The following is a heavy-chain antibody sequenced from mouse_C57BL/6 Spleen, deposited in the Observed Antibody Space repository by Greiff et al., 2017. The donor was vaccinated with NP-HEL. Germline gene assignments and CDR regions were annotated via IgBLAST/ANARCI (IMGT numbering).Heavy chain of an antibody. J-gene: IGHJ2*01. D-gene: IGHD2-5*01. V-gene: IGHV1-7*01. CDR1: GYTFTSYW. CDR2: INPSSGYT. Sequence: QVQLQQSGAELAKPGASVKLSCKASGYTFTSYWMHWVKQRPGQGLEWIGYINPSSGYTKYNQKFKDKATLTADKSSSTAYMQLSRLTYEDSAVYYCARKEYSNYDYFDYWGQGTTLTVSS. CDR3: ARKEYSNYDYFDY.